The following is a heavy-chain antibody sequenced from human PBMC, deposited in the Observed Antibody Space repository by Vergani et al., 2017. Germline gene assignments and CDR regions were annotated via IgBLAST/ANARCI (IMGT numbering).Heavy chain of an antibody. D-gene: IGHD2-2*01. CDR1: GGTFSSYT. J-gene: IGHJ2*01. Sequence: QVQLVQSGAEVKKPGSSVKVSCKASGGTFSSYTISWVRQAPGQGLEWMGRIIPILVIANYAQKFQGRVTITADKSTSTAYMELSSLRSEDTAVYYCARDEGYCSSTSCSLGYFDLWGRGTLVTVSS. CDR3: ARDEGYCSSTSCSLGYFDL. V-gene: IGHV1-69*08. CDR2: IIPILVIA.